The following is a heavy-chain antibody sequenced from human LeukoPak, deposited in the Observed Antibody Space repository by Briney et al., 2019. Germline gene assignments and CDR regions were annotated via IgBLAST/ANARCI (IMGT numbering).Heavy chain of an antibody. CDR2: ISAYNGNT. D-gene: IGHD2-2*03. CDR3: ARDGYCSSTSCPFDP. Sequence: GASVKVSCKASGYTFTSYGISWMRQAPGQGLEWMGWISAYNGNTNYAQKLQGRVTMTTDTSTSTAYMELRSLRSDDTAVYYCARDGYCSSTSCPFDPWGQGTLVTVSS. V-gene: IGHV1-18*01. CDR1: GYTFTSYG. J-gene: IGHJ5*02.